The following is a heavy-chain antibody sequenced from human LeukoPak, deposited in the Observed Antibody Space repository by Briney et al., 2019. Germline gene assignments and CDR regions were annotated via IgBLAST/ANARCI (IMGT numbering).Heavy chain of an antibody. D-gene: IGHD6-13*01. CDR3: ARRGQQLEYFET. J-gene: IGHJ1*01. CDR1: GYSFTTYW. CDR2: IYPGDSDT. V-gene: IGHV5-51*01. Sequence: GESLKISCKGFGYSFTTYWIAWVRQMPGKGLEWMGIIYPGDSDTRYSPSFQGQVTISADKSIGTAYLQWTSLKASDTAMYYCARRGQQLEYFETWGQGTLVTVSS.